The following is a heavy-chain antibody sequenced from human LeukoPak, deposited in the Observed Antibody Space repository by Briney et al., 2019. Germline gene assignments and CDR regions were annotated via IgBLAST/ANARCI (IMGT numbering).Heavy chain of an antibody. D-gene: IGHD2-2*01. CDR1: GYTFTGYY. CDR3: ALPRWYQLLHDFGVHNYGMDV. V-gene: IGHV1-2*02. Sequence: ASVKVSCKASGYTFTGYYMHWVRQAPGQGLEWMGWINPNSGGTNYAQKFQGRVTMTRDTSISTAYMKLSRLRSDDTAVYYCALPRWYQLLHDFGVHNYGMDVWGQGTTVTVSS. J-gene: IGHJ6*02. CDR2: INPNSGGT.